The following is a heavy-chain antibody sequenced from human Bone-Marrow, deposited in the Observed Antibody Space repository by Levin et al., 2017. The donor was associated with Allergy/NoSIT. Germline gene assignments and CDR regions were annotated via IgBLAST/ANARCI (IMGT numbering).Heavy chain of an antibody. V-gene: IGHV3-30*18. J-gene: IGHJ6*02. D-gene: IGHD3-10*01. CDR2: ISKDGSNK. CDR1: GFTFSTYP. Sequence: GESLKISCAASGFTFSTYPMHWVRQAPGKGLEWVANISKDGSNKHYADSVKGRFTISRDNSKNTVSLQINSLRPEDTAVYYCAKAGPSGMDVWGQGTTVTVSS. CDR3: AKAGPSGMDV.